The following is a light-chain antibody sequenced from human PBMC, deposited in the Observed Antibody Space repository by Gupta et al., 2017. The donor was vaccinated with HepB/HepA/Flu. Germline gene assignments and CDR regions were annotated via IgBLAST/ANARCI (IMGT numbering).Light chain of an antibody. CDR1: SSDIGAYNH. J-gene: IGLJ2*01. V-gene: IGLV2-14*03. CDR3: SSHTSRSTLL. Sequence: ALTQPASVRGSLGQSITMSCTGTSSDIGAYNHVSWYQQHPGKAPKLMIYDVINRPSGVPNRFSGSKSGNTASLTISGLQAEDEADYYCSSHTSRSTLLFGGGTKLTVL. CDR2: DVI.